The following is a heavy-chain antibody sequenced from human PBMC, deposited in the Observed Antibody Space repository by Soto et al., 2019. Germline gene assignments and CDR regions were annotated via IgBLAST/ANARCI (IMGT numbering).Heavy chain of an antibody. CDR3: AREQWGFDS. Sequence: QVQLQESGPELVKPSQTLSLTCSVSGAYITTNGHDWTWIRQHPGQGLEWIAYIYYTGNSYPNPSLKSRLRSSGDPCKHLFALEMRSVNAADTAVYYCAREQWGFDSWGQGTLVTVSS. J-gene: IGHJ4*02. CDR1: GAYITTNGHD. CDR2: IYYTGNS. V-gene: IGHV4-31*03. D-gene: IGHD6-19*01.